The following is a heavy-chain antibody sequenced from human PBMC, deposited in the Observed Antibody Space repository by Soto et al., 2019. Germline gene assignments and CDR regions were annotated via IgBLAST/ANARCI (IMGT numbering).Heavy chain of an antibody. Sequence: GESLKISCKGSGYSFTSYWISWVRQVPGKGLEWMGIIYPGDSDTRYSPSFQGQVTISADKSISTAYLQWSSLKASDTAMYYCATHCSGGSCSSSRPYYYGMDVWGQGTTVTVSS. D-gene: IGHD2-15*01. CDR1: GYSFTSYW. CDR2: IYPGDSDT. CDR3: ATHCSGGSCSSSRPYYYGMDV. V-gene: IGHV5-51*01. J-gene: IGHJ6*02.